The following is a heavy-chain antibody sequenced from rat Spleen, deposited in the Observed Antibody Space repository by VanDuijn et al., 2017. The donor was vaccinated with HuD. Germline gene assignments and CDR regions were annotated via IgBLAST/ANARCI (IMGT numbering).Heavy chain of an antibody. V-gene: IGHV5-29*01. D-gene: IGHD1-10*01. CDR2: ISNTGGST. J-gene: IGHJ2*01. CDR1: GFTFSNYD. Sequence: EVQLVESDGGLVQPGRSLKLSCAASGFTFSNYDMAWVRQAPGKGLEWVATISNTGGSTYYPDSVKGRFTISRDNAKSTLYLQMNSLRSEDTATYYCARSLGRVYNNYFDYWGQGVMVTVSS. CDR3: ARSLGRVYNNYFDY.